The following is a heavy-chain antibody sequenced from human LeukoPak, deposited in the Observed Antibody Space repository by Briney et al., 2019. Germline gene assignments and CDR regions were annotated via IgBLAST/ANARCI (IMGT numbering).Heavy chain of an antibody. CDR2: ISAHSGNT. J-gene: IGHJ4*02. CDR3: ASGGSGWHLAW. Sequence: ASVTVSCTGSGYTFTNYDISWVRQAPGQGGEWMGWISAHSGNTNYAQKLQDRVTITTDTSTSTAYMELRNLTSDDPAVSFCASGGSGWHLAWRGQGTLVTVSS. CDR1: GYTFTNYD. D-gene: IGHD6-19*01. V-gene: IGHV1-18*01.